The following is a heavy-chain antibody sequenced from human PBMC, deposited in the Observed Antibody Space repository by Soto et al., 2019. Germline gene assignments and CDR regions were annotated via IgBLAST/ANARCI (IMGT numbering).Heavy chain of an antibody. V-gene: IGHV4-34*01. CDR1: GGSFSGYY. J-gene: IGHJ6*03. CDR3: ARGRGYYYYYMDV. Sequence: SETLSLTCAVYGGSFSGYYWSWIRQPPGKGLEWIGEINHSGSTNYNPSLKSRVTISVDTSKNQFSLKLSSVTAADTAVYYCARGRGYYYYYMDVWGKGTTVTVSS. CDR2: INHSGST.